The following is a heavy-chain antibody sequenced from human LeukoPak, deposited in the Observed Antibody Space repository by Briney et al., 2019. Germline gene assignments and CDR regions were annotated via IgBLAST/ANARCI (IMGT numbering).Heavy chain of an antibody. CDR1: GFTFSSYA. V-gene: IGHV3-30-3*01. D-gene: IGHD6-19*01. Sequence: GGSLRLSCAASGFTFSSYAMHWVRQARGKGLEWVAIISYDGSDKYYADSVKGRLTISRDNSKSTLYLQMISLRTEDTAVYYCARADGSVAGPPSGHWGQGTLVTVSS. J-gene: IGHJ4*02. CDR2: ISYDGSDK. CDR3: ARADGSVAGPPSGH.